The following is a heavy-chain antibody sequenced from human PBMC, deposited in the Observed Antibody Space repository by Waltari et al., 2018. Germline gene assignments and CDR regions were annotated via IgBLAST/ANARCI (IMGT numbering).Heavy chain of an antibody. D-gene: IGHD6-13*01. CDR3: AKRVAAAAWGHFDY. Sequence: EVQLLESGGGLVQPGGSLRLSCAASGFTFSSYAMSWVRQAPGKGLEWVSAISCSGGRTYYADSVKGRFTISRDTAKNTLYLQMNSLRAEDTAVYYCAKRVAAAAWGHFDYWGQGTLVTVSS. V-gene: IGHV3-23*01. J-gene: IGHJ4*02. CDR2: ISCSGGRT. CDR1: GFTFSSYA.